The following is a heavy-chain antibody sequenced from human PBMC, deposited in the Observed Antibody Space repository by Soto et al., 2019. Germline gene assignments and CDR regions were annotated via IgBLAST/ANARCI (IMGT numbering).Heavy chain of an antibody. V-gene: IGHV3-64*01. Sequence: GGSLRLSCAASGFTFSSYAMHWVRQAPGKGLEYVSAITSNGGSTYYANSVKGRFTISRDNSKNTLYLQMGSLRAEDMAVYYCARPLLAYCVGDCYPDAFDIWGQGTMVTVSS. CDR2: ITSNGGST. CDR1: GFTFSSYA. CDR3: ARPLLAYCVGDCYPDAFDI. J-gene: IGHJ3*02. D-gene: IGHD2-21*02.